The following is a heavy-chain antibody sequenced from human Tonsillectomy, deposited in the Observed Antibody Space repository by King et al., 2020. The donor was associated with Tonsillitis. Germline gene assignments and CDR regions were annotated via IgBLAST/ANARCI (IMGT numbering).Heavy chain of an antibody. CDR1: GFTFSSYA. D-gene: IGHD3-16*01. CDR3: AANPGGSRLPDCFDP. J-gene: IGHJ5*02. V-gene: IGHV3-23*04. CDR2: LIGRGGSP. Sequence: VQLVESGGGLVQPGGSLRLSFAASGFTFSSYAMSWVRQAPGKGLEWVSALIGRGGSPYYADSVKGRFTISRDNSKNTLYLQMNSLRAEDTAVYYCAANPGGSRLPDCFDPWGQGTLVTVSS.